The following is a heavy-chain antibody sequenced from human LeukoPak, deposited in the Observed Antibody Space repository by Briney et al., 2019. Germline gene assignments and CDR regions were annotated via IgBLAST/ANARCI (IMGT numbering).Heavy chain of an antibody. V-gene: IGHV3-9*01. Sequence: GRSLRLSCAASGFTLDDYAMHWVRQAPGKGLEWVSGISWNSGSIGYADSVKGRFTISRDNAKNTLNLQMNSLRAEDTAVYYCARDLGQYYDTSDNWFDPWGQGTLVTVSS. D-gene: IGHD3-22*01. J-gene: IGHJ5*02. CDR2: ISWNSGSI. CDR1: GFTLDDYA. CDR3: ARDLGQYYDTSDNWFDP.